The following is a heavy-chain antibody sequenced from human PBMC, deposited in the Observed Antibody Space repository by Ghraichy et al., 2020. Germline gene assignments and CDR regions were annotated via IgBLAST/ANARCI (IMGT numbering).Heavy chain of an antibody. J-gene: IGHJ6*02. CDR1: GFTFSSYS. Sequence: RGSLRLSCEASGFTFSSYSINWVRQAPGKGPEWISYITSSGRFISYADSVKGRFTISRDNAKNSLYLQMNSLRDEDTAVYYCARGSRVVRYYYYDAMDVWSQGTTVTVSS. D-gene: IGHD4-23*01. V-gene: IGHV3-48*02. CDR3: ARGSRVVRYYYYDAMDV. CDR2: ITSSGRFI.